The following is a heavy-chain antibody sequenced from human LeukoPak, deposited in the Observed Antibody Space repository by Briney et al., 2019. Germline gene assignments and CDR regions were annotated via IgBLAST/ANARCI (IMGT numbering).Heavy chain of an antibody. D-gene: IGHD3-16*02. CDR3: TREERRLGELSLAY. CDR2: IRSKAYGGTT. V-gene: IGHV3-49*04. J-gene: IGHJ4*02. Sequence: GRSLRLSCTASGFTFGDYAMSWVRQAPGKGLEWVGFIRSKAYGGTTEYAASVKGRFTISRDDSTSIAYLQMNSLKTEDTAVYYCTREERRLGELSLAYWGQGTLVTVSS. CDR1: GFTFGDYA.